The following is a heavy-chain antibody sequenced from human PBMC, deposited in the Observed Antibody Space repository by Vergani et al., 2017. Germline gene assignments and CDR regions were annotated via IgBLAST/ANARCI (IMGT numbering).Heavy chain of an antibody. V-gene: IGHV3-66*02. Sequence: EVQLVESGGGLVQPGGSLRLSCAASGFTASSNYMSWVRQAPVKALEWVSVIYSGCSTYYADSVKGRFTISGDTSKNTVYLQMNSLRAEDTAVYYCARVYGDYDNWFDPWGQGTLVTVSS. CDR2: IYSGCST. CDR3: ARVYGDYDNWFDP. J-gene: IGHJ5*02. CDR1: GFTASSNY. D-gene: IGHD4-17*01.